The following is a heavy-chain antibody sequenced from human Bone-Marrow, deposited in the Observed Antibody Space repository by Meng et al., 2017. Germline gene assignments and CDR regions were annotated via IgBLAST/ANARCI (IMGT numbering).Heavy chain of an antibody. CDR2: LSWRGDSI. D-gene: IGHD4-17*01. CDR1: GFTFDDYA. V-gene: IGHV3-9*01. Sequence: GGSLRLSCEASGFTFDDYAMHWIRQGPGKGLEWVSGLSWRGDSIGYADSVKGRFTISRDNAKNLVYLQMSSLRSEDTALYYCVKDATGGDYNFDFWGQGTQVTGAS. J-gene: IGHJ4*02. CDR3: VKDATGGDYNFDF.